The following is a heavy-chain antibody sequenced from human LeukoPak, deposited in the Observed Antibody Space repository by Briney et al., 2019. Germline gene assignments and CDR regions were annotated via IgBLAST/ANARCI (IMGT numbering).Heavy chain of an antibody. J-gene: IGHJ4*02. CDR1: GYTFTSYD. V-gene: IGHV1-8*03. Sequence: ASVKVSCKASGYTFTSYDINWVRQATGQGLEWMGRMNPNSGNTGYAQKFQGRVTITRNTSISTAYMELSSLRSEDTAIYYCARGAWYNSAYTALHYFDYWGQGTLVTVSS. D-gene: IGHD6-19*01. CDR3: ARGAWYNSAYTALHYFDY. CDR2: MNPNSGNT.